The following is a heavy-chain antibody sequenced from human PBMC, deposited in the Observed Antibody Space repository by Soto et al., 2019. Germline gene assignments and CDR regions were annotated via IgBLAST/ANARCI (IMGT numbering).Heavy chain of an antibody. CDR2: IYYSGST. V-gene: IGHV4-39*01. D-gene: IGHD4-4*01. CDR3: ARHAVTDYYYYYYGLDV. J-gene: IGHJ6*02. Sequence: SETLSLTCTVSGGSISSSSYYWGWIRQPPGKGLEWIGYIYYSGSTDYSPSLKSRVTISVDTSKNQFALKLRSVTAADTAVYYCARHAVTDYYYYYYGLDVWGQGTTVNVSS. CDR1: GGSISSSSYY.